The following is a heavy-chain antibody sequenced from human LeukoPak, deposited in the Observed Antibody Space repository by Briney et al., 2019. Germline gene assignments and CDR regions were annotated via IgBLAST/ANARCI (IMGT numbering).Heavy chain of an antibody. Sequence: QTGGSLRLSCAASGFTFSSDWMSAGRQAPGKGLEWVANIKQDGSEKDYVDSVKGRFTISRDNAKNSLYLQMNSLRAEDTAVYYCARGPSGYHNTGGQGTLVTVSS. CDR3: ARGPSGYHNT. D-gene: IGHD5-12*01. CDR2: IKQDGSEK. CDR1: GFTFSSDW. J-gene: IGHJ4*02. V-gene: IGHV3-7*01.